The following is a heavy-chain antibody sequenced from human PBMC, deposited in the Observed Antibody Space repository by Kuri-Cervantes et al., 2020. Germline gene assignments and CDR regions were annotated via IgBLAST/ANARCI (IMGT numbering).Heavy chain of an antibody. V-gene: IGHV3-11*01. D-gene: IGHD3-9*01. CDR2: IGSSGSTI. CDR1: GFTVSSNY. Sequence: GGSLRLSCAASGFTVSSNYMSWIRQAPGKGLEWVSYIGSSGSTIYYADSVKGRFTISRDNAKNSLYLQMNSLRAEDTAVYYCARGHYDILTGYYYWGQGTLVTVSS. CDR3: ARGHYDILTGYYY. J-gene: IGHJ4*02.